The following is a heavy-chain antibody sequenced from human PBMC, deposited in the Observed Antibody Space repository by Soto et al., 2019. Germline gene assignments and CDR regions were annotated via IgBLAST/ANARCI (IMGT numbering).Heavy chain of an antibody. CDR1: GFPFSRFA. D-gene: IGHD4-4*01. CDR2: ISFNGGDT. CDR3: VKDGAVTFSGWFFDY. J-gene: IGHJ4*02. V-gene: IGHV3-64D*06. Sequence: AGGSLRLSCSASGFPFSRFAIHWVRQAPGKGLVYVSGISFNGGDTYHADSVKGRFSISRDNSKNTVYPQMSSLRAEDTAVYYCVKDGAVTFSGWFFDYWGQGTPVTVSS.